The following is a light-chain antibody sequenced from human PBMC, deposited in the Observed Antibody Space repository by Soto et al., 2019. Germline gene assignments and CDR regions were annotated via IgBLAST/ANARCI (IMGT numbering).Light chain of an antibody. J-gene: IGKJ4*01. CDR1: QSVSSN. CDR3: QQYNNWLT. Sequence: EIVMTQSPATLSVSPGERATLSCRASQSVSSNLAWYQQKPGQAPRLLIYGASTRATGIPARFSGSGSGTEFTLTISSLQSEDFAVYYCQQYNNWLTFGGGTKVGIK. V-gene: IGKV3-15*01. CDR2: GAS.